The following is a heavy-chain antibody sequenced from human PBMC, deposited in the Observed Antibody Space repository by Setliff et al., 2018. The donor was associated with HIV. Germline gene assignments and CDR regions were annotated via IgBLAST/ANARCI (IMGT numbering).Heavy chain of an antibody. D-gene: IGHD5-18*01. J-gene: IGHJ4*02. Sequence: GGSLRLSCAASGFTFGDYTMNWVRQAPGKGLEWVSCISSSRNYRHYADSVKGRFIISRDNAKNSLYLQMNSLRAEDTAVYYCARDFRIQLWLRSPFDYWGQGTLVTVSS. CDR3: ARDFRIQLWLRSPFDY. CDR2: ISSSRNYR. V-gene: IGHV3-21*01. CDR1: GFTFGDYT.